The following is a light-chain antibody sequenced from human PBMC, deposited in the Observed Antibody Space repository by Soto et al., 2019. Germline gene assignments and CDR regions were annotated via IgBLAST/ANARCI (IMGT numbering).Light chain of an antibody. CDR1: QTVGSN. J-gene: IGKJ1*01. V-gene: IGKV3-15*01. CDR2: GAS. Sequence: EVVLTQSPATLSVSPGERATLSCRASQTVGSNLAWYQHKPGQAPRLLISGASTRATGVPARFSGSGSGTEFALTISGLQSEDFTVYFCQQYNNRPQTLGQGTKVDIK. CDR3: QQYNNRPQT.